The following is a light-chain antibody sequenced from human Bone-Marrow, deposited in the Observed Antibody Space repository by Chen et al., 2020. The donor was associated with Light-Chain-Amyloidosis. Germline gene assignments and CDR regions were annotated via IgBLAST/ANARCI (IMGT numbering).Light chain of an antibody. CDR3: QQRSSWPT. J-gene: IGKJ2*01. V-gene: IGKV3-11*01. CDR1: ESVGTF. CDR2: DAS. Sequence: DIVLTQSPATLSLSLGERATLSCRASESVGTFLGWYQQTPGQAPRHLISDASNRAPDIPARCSGSGSGTDFTLTITSLEPEDFAVYYCQQRSSWPTFGQGTKLEIK.